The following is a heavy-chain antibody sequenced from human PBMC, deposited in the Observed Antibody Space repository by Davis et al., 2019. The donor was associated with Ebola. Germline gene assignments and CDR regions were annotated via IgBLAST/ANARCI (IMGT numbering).Heavy chain of an antibody. D-gene: IGHD3-3*01. V-gene: IGHV3-20*04. Sequence: GESLKISCAASGFTFDDYGMSWVRQAPGKGLEWVSGINWNGGSTGYADSVKGRFTISRDNAKNSLYLQMNSLRAEDTAVYYCARDLEIFGVVISMGMDVWGQGTTVTVSS. CDR2: INWNGGST. CDR1: GFTFDDYG. CDR3: ARDLEIFGVVISMGMDV. J-gene: IGHJ6*02.